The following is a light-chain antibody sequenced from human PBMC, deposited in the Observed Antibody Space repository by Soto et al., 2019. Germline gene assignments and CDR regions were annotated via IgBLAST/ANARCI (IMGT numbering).Light chain of an antibody. CDR2: GAS. V-gene: IGKV3-15*01. J-gene: IGKJ2*03. CDR1: QNLSRN. CDR3: KQYDDWPHC. Sequence: EMVMTQSPATLSESPGERATLSCRASQNLSRNLAWYQQQPGQAPRLLIYGASTRATGIPARFSGSGSGTDLTLTISSRQSEDCAVYLCKQYDDWPHCFGQGTKLEIK.